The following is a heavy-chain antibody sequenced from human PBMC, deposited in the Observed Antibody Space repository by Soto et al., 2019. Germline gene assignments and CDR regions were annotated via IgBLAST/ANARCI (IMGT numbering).Heavy chain of an antibody. CDR2: ISGSGGST. CDR1: GFTFSSYA. J-gene: IGHJ6*02. D-gene: IGHD6-13*01. Sequence: GGSLRLSCAASGFTFSSYAMSWVRQAPGKGLEWVSAISGSGGSTYYADSVKGRFTISRDNSKNTLYLQMNSLRAEDTAVYYCEKWQQLVGSYYYHGMDVWGQGTTVTVSS. V-gene: IGHV3-23*01. CDR3: EKWQQLVGSYYYHGMDV.